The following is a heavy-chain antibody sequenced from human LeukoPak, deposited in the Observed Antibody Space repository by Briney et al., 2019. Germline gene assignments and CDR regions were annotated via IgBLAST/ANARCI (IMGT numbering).Heavy chain of an antibody. V-gene: IGHV4-59*01. D-gene: IGHD6-13*01. J-gene: IGHJ4*02. CDR2: TYYSGST. CDR3: ATYSREGLDY. Sequence: SETLSLTCTVSGGSISSYYWSWIRQPPGKGLEWIGYTYYSGSTNYNPSLKSRVTISVDTSKNQFSLKLSSVTAADTAVYYCATYSREGLDYWGQGTLVTVSS. CDR1: GGSISSYY.